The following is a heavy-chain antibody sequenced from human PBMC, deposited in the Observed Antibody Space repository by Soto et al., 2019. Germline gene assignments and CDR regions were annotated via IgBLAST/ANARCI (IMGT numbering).Heavy chain of an antibody. CDR3: ATGGGSLDV. CDR2: ISGYSGNA. D-gene: IGHD2-15*01. J-gene: IGHJ3*01. V-gene: IGHV1-18*01. CDR1: GSSVTTYD. Sequence: QVQLVQSGAEVKRPGATVKVSCKASGSSVTTYDINWVRQAPGQGLEWMGCISGYSGNAHYSQKLQDRVTMTTDTSTTTAYMELRSLRSDDTALYYCATGGGSLDVWGQGTMVTVAS.